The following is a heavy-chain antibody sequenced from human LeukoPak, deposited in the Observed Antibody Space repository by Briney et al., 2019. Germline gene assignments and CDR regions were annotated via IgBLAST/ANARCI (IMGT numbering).Heavy chain of an antibody. CDR2: IYYSGST. Sequence: SETLSLTCTVSGGSISSGSYYWGWIRQPPGKGLEWIGSIYYSGSTYYNPSLKSPVTISVDTSKNQFSLKLSSVTAADTAVYYCASAGYDILTFDYWGQGTLVTVSS. CDR1: GGSISSGSYY. CDR3: ASAGYDILTFDY. D-gene: IGHD3-9*01. V-gene: IGHV4-39*01. J-gene: IGHJ4*02.